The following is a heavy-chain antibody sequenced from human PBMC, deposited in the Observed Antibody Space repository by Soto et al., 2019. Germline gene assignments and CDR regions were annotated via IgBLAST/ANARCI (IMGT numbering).Heavy chain of an antibody. CDR2: IYYSGST. Sequence: SETLSLTCTVSGGSISSGGYYWSWIRQHPGKGLEWIGYIYYSGSTYYNPSLKSRVTISVDTSKNQFSLKLSSVTAADTAVYYCAREYCSSTSCYGNWFDPWGQGTLVTVSS. CDR1: GGSISSGGYY. D-gene: IGHD2-2*01. J-gene: IGHJ5*02. V-gene: IGHV4-31*03. CDR3: AREYCSSTSCYGNWFDP.